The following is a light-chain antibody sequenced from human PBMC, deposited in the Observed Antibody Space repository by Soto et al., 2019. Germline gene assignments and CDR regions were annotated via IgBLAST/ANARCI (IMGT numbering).Light chain of an antibody. V-gene: IGKV3-20*01. Sequence: IEVDQTRGNLSLSPGESATLSCRASQSVSSTFFAWYQQKPGQAPRLLMFGASNRATGIPDRFSGSGSGTDFTLTISIREPEDLPLYYCQHYGTLPSTFAGGTKVDIK. CDR1: QSVSSTF. CDR2: GAS. CDR3: QHYGTLPST. J-gene: IGKJ4*01.